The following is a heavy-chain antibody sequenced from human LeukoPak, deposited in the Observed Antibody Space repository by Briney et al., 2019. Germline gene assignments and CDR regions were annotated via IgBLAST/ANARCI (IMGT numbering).Heavy chain of an antibody. CDR2: ITSTSSYI. V-gene: IGHV3-21*01. Sequence: GGSLRLSCAASGFTFSTYNMNWVRQAPGKGLEWVSSITSTSSYIYYADSVKGRFTISRDNAKNSLYLLMNSLRAEDTAVYYCARDPYSGSFGDYYYYYMDVWGKGTTVTVSS. J-gene: IGHJ6*03. D-gene: IGHD1-26*01. CDR3: ARDPYSGSFGDYYYYYMDV. CDR1: GFTFSTYN.